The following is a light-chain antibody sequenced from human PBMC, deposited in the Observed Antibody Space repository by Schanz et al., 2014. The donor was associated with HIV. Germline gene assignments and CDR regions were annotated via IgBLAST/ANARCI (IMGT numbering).Light chain of an antibody. CDR2: EVS. Sequence: QSALTQPPSASGSRGQSVTISCTGTSSDVGHYDYLSWYQQHPGKAPKLMIYEVSKLPSGVPDRFSGSKSGNTASLTVSGLQAEDEADYYCQVWDTYINAVFGGGTKLTVL. J-gene: IGLJ2*01. CDR3: QVWDTYINAV. CDR1: SSDVGHYDY. V-gene: IGLV2-8*01.